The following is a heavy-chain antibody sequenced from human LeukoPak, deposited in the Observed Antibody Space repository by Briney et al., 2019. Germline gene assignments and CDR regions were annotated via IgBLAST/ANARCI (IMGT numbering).Heavy chain of an antibody. CDR2: IIPIFGTA. D-gene: IGHD6-13*01. CDR3: ARGGVSAAGFSFDY. CDR1: GDTFSSYA. J-gene: IGHJ4*02. V-gene: IGHV1-69*06. Sequence: ASVKVSCKASGDTFSSYAISWVRQAPGQGLEWVGGIIPIFGTANYAQKFQGRVTITADKSTSTAYMELSSLRSEDTAVYYCARGGVSAAGFSFDYWGQGTLVTVSS.